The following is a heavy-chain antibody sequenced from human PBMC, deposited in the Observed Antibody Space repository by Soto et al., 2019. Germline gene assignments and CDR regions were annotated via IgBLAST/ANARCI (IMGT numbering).Heavy chain of an antibody. J-gene: IGHJ4*02. D-gene: IGHD6-6*01. Sequence: SETLSLTCTVSGGSISSYYWSWIRQPPGKGLEWIGYIYYSGSTNYNPSLKSRVTISVDTSKNQFSLKLSSVTAADTAVYYCARVSWEQLVTEYYFDYWGQGTLVTVS. CDR3: ARVSWEQLVTEYYFDY. V-gene: IGHV4-59*01. CDR1: GGSISSYY. CDR2: IYYSGST.